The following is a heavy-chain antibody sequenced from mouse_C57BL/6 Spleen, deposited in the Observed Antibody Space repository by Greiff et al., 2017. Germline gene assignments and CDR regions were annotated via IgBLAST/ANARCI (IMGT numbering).Heavy chain of an antibody. J-gene: IGHJ4*01. CDR2: INYDGSST. CDR1: GFTFSDYY. CDR3: ARALTIVTDYYAMDY. Sequence: EVKLEESEGGLVQPGSSMKLSCTASGFTFSDYYMAWVRQVPEKGLEWVANINYDGSSTYYLDSLKSRFIISRDNAKNILYLQMSSLKSEDTATYYCARALTIVTDYYAMDYWGQGTSVTVSS. V-gene: IGHV5-16*01. D-gene: IGHD2-5*01.